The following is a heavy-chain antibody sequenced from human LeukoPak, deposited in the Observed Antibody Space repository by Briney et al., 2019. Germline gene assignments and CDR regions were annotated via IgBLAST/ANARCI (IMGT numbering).Heavy chain of an antibody. Sequence: GGSLRHSCAASGFTFSSYAMNWVRQAPGKGLEWVSAISGSSGNTYYADSVKGRLTISRDNSKNTLYLQMTSLRAEDTAVYYCARDEWQKGAFDIWGQGTMVTVSS. J-gene: IGHJ3*02. V-gene: IGHV3-23*01. CDR3: ARDEWQKGAFDI. CDR2: ISGSSGNT. CDR1: GFTFSSYA. D-gene: IGHD2-8*01.